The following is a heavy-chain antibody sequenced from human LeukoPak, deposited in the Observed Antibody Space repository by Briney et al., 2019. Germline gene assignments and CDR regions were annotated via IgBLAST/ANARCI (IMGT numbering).Heavy chain of an antibody. V-gene: IGHV3-33*01. D-gene: IGHD2-15*01. CDR3: ARSYCSGGSCSYYYYYGMDV. Sequence: GRSLRLSCAASRYTFSSYGMHWVSQAPGKGLEWVAVIWYDGSNKYYADSVKGRFTISRDNSKNTLYLQMNSLRAEDTAVYYCARSYCSGGSCSYYYYYGMDVWGKGTTFTVSS. CDR2: IWYDGSNK. J-gene: IGHJ6*04. CDR1: RYTFSSYG.